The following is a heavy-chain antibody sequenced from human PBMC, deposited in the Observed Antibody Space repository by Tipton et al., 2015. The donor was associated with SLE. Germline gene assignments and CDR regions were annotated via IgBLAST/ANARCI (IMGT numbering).Heavy chain of an antibody. Sequence: TLSLTCAVYGGSFSGYYWSWIRQPPGKGLEWIGEINHSGSTNYNPSLKSRVTISVDTSKNQFSLKLSSVTAADTAVYYCARRGADTAMAYYFDYWGQGTLVTVSS. V-gene: IGHV4-34*01. CDR1: GGSFSGYY. D-gene: IGHD5-18*01. CDR3: ARRGADTAMAYYFDY. J-gene: IGHJ4*02. CDR2: INHSGST.